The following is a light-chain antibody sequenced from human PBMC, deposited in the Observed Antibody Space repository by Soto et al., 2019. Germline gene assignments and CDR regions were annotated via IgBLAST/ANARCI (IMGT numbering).Light chain of an antibody. J-gene: IGLJ1*01. Sequence: QSVLTQPASVSGSPGQSITISCTGTSSDVGTYNFVSWYQQHPGKAPKLMIYDVSNRPSGVSDRFSGSKSGNTASLTISGLQAEDEADYYCSSYRGSSTYVFGTWTKVTVL. CDR3: SSYRGSSTYV. CDR1: SSDVGTYNF. V-gene: IGLV2-14*01. CDR2: DVS.